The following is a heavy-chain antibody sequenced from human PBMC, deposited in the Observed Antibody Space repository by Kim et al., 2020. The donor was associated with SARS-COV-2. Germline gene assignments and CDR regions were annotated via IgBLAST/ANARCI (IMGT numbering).Heavy chain of an antibody. D-gene: IGHD6-13*01. V-gene: IGHV3-74*01. Sequence: ADSVKGRFTISRDNAKNTLYLQMNSLRAEDTAVYYCARARIAAAGGFDPWGQGTLVTVSS. J-gene: IGHJ5*02. CDR3: ARARIAAAGGFDP.